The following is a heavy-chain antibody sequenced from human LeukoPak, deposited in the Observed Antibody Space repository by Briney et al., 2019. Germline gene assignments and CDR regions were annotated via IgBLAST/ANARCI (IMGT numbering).Heavy chain of an antibody. CDR1: GGSISSYYW. D-gene: IGHD1-26*01. CDR3: ARIQAGIVGAREAFDI. J-gene: IGHJ3*02. Sequence: TLSLTCTVSGGSISSYYWSWIRQPPGKALEWLARIDWDDDKYYSTSLKTRLTISKDTSRNQVVLTMTNMDPVDTATYYCARIQAGIVGAREAFDIWGQGTMVTVSS. V-gene: IGHV2-70*11. CDR2: IDWDDDK.